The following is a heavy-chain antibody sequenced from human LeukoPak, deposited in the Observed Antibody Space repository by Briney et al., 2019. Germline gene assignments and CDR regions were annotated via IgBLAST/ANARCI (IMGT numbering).Heavy chain of an antibody. J-gene: IGHJ6*02. CDR3: ARDLEGYGMDV. CDR2: IGTAGDT. V-gene: IGHV3-13*01. Sequence: GGSLRLSCAASGFTFSSYDLHWVRQATGKGLEWVSAIGTAGDTYYPGSVKGRFTISRENAKNSLYLQMNSLRAGDTAVYYCARDLEGYGMDVWGQGTTVTVSS. CDR1: GFTFSSYD.